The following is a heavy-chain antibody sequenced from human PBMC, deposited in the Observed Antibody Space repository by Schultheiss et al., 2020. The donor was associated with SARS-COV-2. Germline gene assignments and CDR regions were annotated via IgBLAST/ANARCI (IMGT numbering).Heavy chain of an antibody. CDR3: AWGGDYLDGMDV. D-gene: IGHD4-17*01. CDR1: GFTFSSYS. J-gene: IGHJ6*02. CDR2: ISSSSSYI. V-gene: IGHV3-21*01. Sequence: GESLKISCAASGFTFSSYSMNWVRQAPGKGLEWVSSISSSSSYIYYADSVKGRFTISRDNAKNSLYLQMNSLRAEDTAVYYCAWGGDYLDGMDVWGQGTTVTVSS.